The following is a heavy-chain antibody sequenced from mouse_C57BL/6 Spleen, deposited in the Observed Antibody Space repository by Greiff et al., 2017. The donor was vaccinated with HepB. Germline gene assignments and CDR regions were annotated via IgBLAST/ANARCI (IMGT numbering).Heavy chain of an antibody. CDR3: ARGQRYFDYDGGFAY. J-gene: IGHJ3*01. CDR1: GFTFSSYA. CDR2: ISDGGSYT. D-gene: IGHD2-4*01. Sequence: EVQLVESGGGLVKPGGSLKLSCAASGFTFSSYAMSWVRQTPEKRLEWVATISDGGSYTYYPDNVKGRFTISRDNAKNNLYLQMSHLKSEDTAMYYCARGQRYFDYDGGFAYWGQGTLVTVSA. V-gene: IGHV5-4*01.